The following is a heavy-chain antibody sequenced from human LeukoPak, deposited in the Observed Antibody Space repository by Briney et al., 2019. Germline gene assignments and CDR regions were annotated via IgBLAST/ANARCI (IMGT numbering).Heavy chain of an antibody. Sequence: ASVKVSCTASGYIFTGYYMHWVRQAPGQGLEWMGWINPDSGATDYAQNFQGRVTMTRDTSISTAYMELSRLRSDDTAVYYCARPVGSGSLSAFDIWGQGTMVTVSS. J-gene: IGHJ3*02. D-gene: IGHD3-10*01. CDR3: ARPVGSGSLSAFDI. CDR1: GYIFTGYY. V-gene: IGHV1-2*02. CDR2: INPDSGAT.